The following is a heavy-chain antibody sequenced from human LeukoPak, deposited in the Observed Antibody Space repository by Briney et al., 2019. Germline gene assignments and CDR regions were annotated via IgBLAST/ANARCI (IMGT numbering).Heavy chain of an antibody. CDR2: IGGGDDI. CDR3: AKDATPGKSMSDYFDY. Sequence: GGSLRLSCAASGFTFSTLAMSWVRQAPGKGLEYVSGIGGGDDIHYADSVKGRFTVSRDNSKNTLFLQMNSLRAEDTAVYYCAKDATPGKSMSDYFDYWGQGTLVTVSS. CDR1: GFTFSTLA. J-gene: IGHJ4*02. V-gene: IGHV3-23*01.